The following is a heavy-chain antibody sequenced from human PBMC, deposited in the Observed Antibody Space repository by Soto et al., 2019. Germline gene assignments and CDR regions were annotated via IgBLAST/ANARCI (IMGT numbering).Heavy chain of an antibody. CDR3: ARRV. J-gene: IGHJ4*02. V-gene: IGHV3-23*01. Sequence: EVQVSESGGGLVQHGGSLRLSCATSGFTFSNYPMNWVRQAPGKGLEWVSGISAGGDTTYYADSVKGRFTIFRDNSKNSVSLQMNSLRVEDTAVYYCARRVWGQGTLVTVSS. CDR1: GFTFSNYP. CDR2: ISAGGDTT.